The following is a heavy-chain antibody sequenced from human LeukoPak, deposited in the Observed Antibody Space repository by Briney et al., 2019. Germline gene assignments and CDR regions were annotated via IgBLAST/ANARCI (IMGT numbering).Heavy chain of an antibody. Sequence: HPGGSLRLSCAASGFTFSSYSINWVRQAPGKGLEWVSYISSSSSTIYYADSVKGRFTISRDNAKNSLYLQMNSLRAEDTAVYYCARVGYVWGSYRYHTAFDYWGQGTLVTVSS. D-gene: IGHD3-16*02. CDR1: GFTFSSYS. CDR2: ISSSSSTI. V-gene: IGHV3-48*04. CDR3: ARVGYVWGSYRYHTAFDY. J-gene: IGHJ4*02.